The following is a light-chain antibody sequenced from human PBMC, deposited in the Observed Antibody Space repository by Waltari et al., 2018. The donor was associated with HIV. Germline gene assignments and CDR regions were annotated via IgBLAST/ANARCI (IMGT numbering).Light chain of an antibody. Sequence: QTVVTQEPSLTVSQGGTVTLPCASSTGAVTSGYYPNWVQQKPGQAPRALSDSTSNKNSWTPARFSGSLLVCKAALTLSGVQPEDEAVYYCRLYYGGAWVFGGGTKLTVL. CDR2: STS. CDR3: RLYYGGAWV. J-gene: IGLJ3*02. CDR1: TGAVTSGYY. V-gene: IGLV7-43*01.